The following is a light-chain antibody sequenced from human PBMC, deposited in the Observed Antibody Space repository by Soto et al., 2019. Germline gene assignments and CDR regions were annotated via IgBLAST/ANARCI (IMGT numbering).Light chain of an antibody. CDR2: GNS. Sequence: QSVLTQPPSVSGAPGQRVTISCTGSSSNIGAGYDVHWYQPLPGTAPKLLISGNSNRPSGVPDRFSGSKSGTSASLAITGLQAEDEADYYCQSYDSSLSGYVVFGGGTKLTVL. CDR3: QSYDSSLSGYVV. V-gene: IGLV1-40*01. J-gene: IGLJ2*01. CDR1: SSNIGAGYD.